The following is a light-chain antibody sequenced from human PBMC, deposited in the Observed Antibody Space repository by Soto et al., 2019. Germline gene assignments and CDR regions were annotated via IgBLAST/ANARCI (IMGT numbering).Light chain of an antibody. Sequence: DIQMTQSPSSLSASVGDRVTITCRASQPISKNLNWYQQRPGKPPNLLIYASSSLQRGVPPRFSGGGSGTEFTLTIISLQPEDFATYYCQQTDSTPITFGQGTRLEIK. J-gene: IGKJ5*01. CDR1: QPISKN. CDR2: ASS. CDR3: QQTDSTPIT. V-gene: IGKV1-39*01.